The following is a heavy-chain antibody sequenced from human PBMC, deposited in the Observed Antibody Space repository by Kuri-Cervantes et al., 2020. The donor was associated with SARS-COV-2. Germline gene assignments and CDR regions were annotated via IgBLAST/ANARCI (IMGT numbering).Heavy chain of an antibody. D-gene: IGHD2-15*01. J-gene: IGHJ4*02. V-gene: IGHV3-7*03. CDR2: IKQDGSEK. CDR1: GFTFNSYW. Sequence: GESLKISCAASGFTFNSYWMTWVRQAPGKGLEWVANIKQDGSEKYYVDSVKGRFTISRDNAKNSLYLQMNSLRAEDTAVYYCARDGDFWSGYSEGYCSGGSCYPGDWGQGTLVTVSS. CDR3: ARDGDFWSGYSEGYCSGGSCYPGD.